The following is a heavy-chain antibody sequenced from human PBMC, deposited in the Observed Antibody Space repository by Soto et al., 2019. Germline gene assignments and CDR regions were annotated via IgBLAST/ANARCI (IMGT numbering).Heavy chain of an antibody. Sequence: EERLVQSGGGLVQPGGSLRLSCAASGFSVGGNYMSWVRQAPGKGLELVSLIYSGGNPFYADSMKGRFTLSRDNSNNMLYLQMDSLRADDTAMYYCARGPNSDCWGQGTLVIVSS. V-gene: IGHV3-53*01. CDR1: GFSVGGNY. D-gene: IGHD2-21*01. CDR2: IYSGGNP. J-gene: IGHJ4*02. CDR3: ARGPNSDC.